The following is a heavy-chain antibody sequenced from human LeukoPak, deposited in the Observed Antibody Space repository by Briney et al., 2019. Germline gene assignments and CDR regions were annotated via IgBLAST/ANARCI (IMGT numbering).Heavy chain of an antibody. Sequence: GESLKISCKDSGYSVTSYWIGWVRQTPGKGLEWMGIIYPGDSDTRYSPSFQGQVTISANKSISTAYLQWSSLKASDTAMYYCARRSGSYYDSSGYYAYWGQGTLVTVSS. D-gene: IGHD3-22*01. CDR1: GYSVTSYW. CDR3: ARRSGSYYDSSGYYAY. V-gene: IGHV5-51*01. CDR2: IYPGDSDT. J-gene: IGHJ4*02.